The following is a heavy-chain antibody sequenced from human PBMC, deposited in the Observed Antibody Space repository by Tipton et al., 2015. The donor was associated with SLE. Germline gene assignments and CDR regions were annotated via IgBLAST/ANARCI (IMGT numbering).Heavy chain of an antibody. Sequence: GSLRLSCAASGFTFSSFAMIWVRRAPGKGLGWVAAIRCSGGSTYYADSVKGLFTISSDNSKNTLYVQMNSLRAEDTAVYYCATVSRGAARPVVFDYWGQGTLVTVSS. CDR3: ATVSRGAARPVVFDY. CDR1: GFTFSSFA. CDR2: IRCSGGST. J-gene: IGHJ4*02. V-gene: IGHV3-23*01. D-gene: IGHD6-6*01.